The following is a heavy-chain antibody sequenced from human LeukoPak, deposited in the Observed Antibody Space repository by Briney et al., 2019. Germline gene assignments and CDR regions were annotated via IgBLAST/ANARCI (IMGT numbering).Heavy chain of an antibody. J-gene: IGHJ5*02. Sequence: GGSLRLSCAAAGFNFNTHWMHWVRQAPGKGLVWVSRINSDERTTSYADSVKGRFTISRDNARNSLYLQMNTLRAEDTAVYSCARGADGVSSNSRGWFDPWGQGTLVTVSS. V-gene: IGHV3-74*01. CDR2: INSDERTT. CDR3: ARGADGVSSNSRGWFDP. CDR1: GFNFNTHW. D-gene: IGHD2-15*01.